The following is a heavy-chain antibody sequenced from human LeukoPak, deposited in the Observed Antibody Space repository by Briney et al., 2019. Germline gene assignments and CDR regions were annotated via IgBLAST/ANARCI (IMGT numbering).Heavy chain of an antibody. Sequence: GGSLRLSCAASGFTFSSYGMHWVRQAPGKGLEWVAFIRYDGSNKYYADSVKGRFTISRDNAKNCLYLQMNSLRAEDTALYYCARDLEVGSSCPQGYWGQGTLVTVSS. CDR2: IRYDGSNK. CDR1: GFTFSSYG. D-gene: IGHD6-6*01. V-gene: IGHV3-30*02. CDR3: ARDLEVGSSCPQGY. J-gene: IGHJ4*02.